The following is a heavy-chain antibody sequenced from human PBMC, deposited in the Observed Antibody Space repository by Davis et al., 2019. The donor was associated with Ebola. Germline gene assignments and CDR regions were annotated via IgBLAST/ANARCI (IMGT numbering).Heavy chain of an antibody. CDR2: VNSHGSST. V-gene: IGHV3-74*01. CDR3: ARSRGFLEWLLYDAFDI. J-gene: IGHJ3*02. Sequence: GESLKISCAASGFTFSSYWLHWVRQAPGKGLVWVSRVNSHGSSTIYADSVKGRFTISRDNAKNMLYLQMNSLRAEDTAVYYCARSRGFLEWLLYDAFDIWAKGRWSPSLQ. D-gene: IGHD3-3*01. CDR1: GFTFSSYW.